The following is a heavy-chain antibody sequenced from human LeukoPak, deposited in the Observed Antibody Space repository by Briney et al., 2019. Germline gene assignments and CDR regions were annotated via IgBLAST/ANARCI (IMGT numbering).Heavy chain of an antibody. CDR2: INHSGST. V-gene: IGHV4-34*01. CDR1: GGSFSGYY. Sequence: SETLSLTCAVYGGSFSGYYWSWIRQPPGKGLEWIGEINHSGSTNYNPSLKSRVTISVDTSKNQFSLKLSSETAADTAVYYCARGAHITIFGVVIGRSGDYWGQGTLVTVSS. D-gene: IGHD3-3*01. CDR3: ARGAHITIFGVVIGRSGDY. J-gene: IGHJ4*02.